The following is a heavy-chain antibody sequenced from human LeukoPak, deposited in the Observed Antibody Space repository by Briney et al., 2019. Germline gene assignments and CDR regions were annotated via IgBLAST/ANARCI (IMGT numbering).Heavy chain of an antibody. D-gene: IGHD2-2*01. Sequence: SVTVSCKASGGTFISYAISWVRQAPGQGLEWMGGIIPIFGTANYAQKFQGRVTITTDESTSTAYMELSSLRSEDTAVYYCARTYCSSTSCYLDYWGQGTLVTVSS. V-gene: IGHV1-69*05. CDR2: IIPIFGTA. CDR1: GGTFISYA. CDR3: ARTYCSSTSCYLDY. J-gene: IGHJ4*02.